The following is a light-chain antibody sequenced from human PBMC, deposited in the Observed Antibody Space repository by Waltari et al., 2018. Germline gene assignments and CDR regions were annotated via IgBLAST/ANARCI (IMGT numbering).Light chain of an antibody. CDR1: SSDIVSYNL. Sequence: QSALTQPASVSGSPGQSITISCTGTSSDIVSYNLVSWYQQHPGKAPKLMVYDVTKRPSGISSRFSGSKSGITASLTISGLQAEDEADYYCCSYAGFSTVVFGGGTKLTVL. V-gene: IGLV2-23*02. J-gene: IGLJ2*01. CDR3: CSYAGFSTVV. CDR2: DVT.